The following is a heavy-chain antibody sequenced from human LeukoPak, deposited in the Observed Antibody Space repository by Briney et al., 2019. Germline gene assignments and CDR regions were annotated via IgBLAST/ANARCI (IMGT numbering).Heavy chain of an antibody. V-gene: IGHV3-23*01. D-gene: IGHD3-10*01. CDR2: ISGSGGST. Sequence: GGSLRLSCAASGFTVSSNYMSWVRQAPGKGLEWVSAISGSGGSTYYADSVKGRFTISRDNSKNTLYLQMNSLRAEDTAVYYCAKEPHGGSRGSYYYYGMDVWGQGTTVTVSS. CDR1: GFTVSSNY. J-gene: IGHJ6*02. CDR3: AKEPHGGSRGSYYYYGMDV.